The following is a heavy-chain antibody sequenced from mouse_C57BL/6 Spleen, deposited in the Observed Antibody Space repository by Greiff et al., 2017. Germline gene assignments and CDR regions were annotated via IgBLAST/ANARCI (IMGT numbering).Heavy chain of an antibody. CDR3: ARGGYPGAMDY. CDR1: GYSITSGYD. CDR2: ISYSGST. D-gene: IGHD5-1-1*01. J-gene: IGHJ4*01. V-gene: IGHV3-1*01. Sequence: EVKLMESGPGMVKPSQSLSLTCTVTGYSITSGYDWHWIRHFPGNKLEWMGYISYSGSTNYNPSLKSRISITHDTSKNHFFLKLNSVTTEDTATYYGARGGYPGAMDYWGQGTSVTVSS.